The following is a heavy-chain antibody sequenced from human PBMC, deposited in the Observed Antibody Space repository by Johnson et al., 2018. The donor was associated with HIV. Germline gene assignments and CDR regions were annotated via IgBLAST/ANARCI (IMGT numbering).Heavy chain of an antibody. V-gene: IGHV3-30*02. CDR2: IRYDGSNK. Sequence: VQLVESGGGVVQPGGSLRLSCAASGFTFSSYGMHWVRQAPGKGLEWVAFIRYDGSNKYYADSVKGRFTISRDNSKNTLYLQMNSLRAEDTAVYYCAKDRFGEWEPLGAFDIWGQGTMVTVSS. CDR1: GFTFSSYG. CDR3: AKDRFGEWEPLGAFDI. J-gene: IGHJ3*02. D-gene: IGHD3-10*01.